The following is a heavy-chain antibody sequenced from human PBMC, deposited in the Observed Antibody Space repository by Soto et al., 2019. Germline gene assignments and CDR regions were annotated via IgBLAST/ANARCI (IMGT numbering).Heavy chain of an antibody. V-gene: IGHV1-69*05. Sequence: QVQLVQSGAEVKKPGSSVKVSCKASVGTFSSYAISWVRQAPGQGLEWMGGIIPIFGTPNYAQKFQGRVTITSGESTSTAYMELSSLRSEDTSVYYFASSRKEYYYYGMDVWGKGSTVSVSS. CDR2: IIPIFGTP. J-gene: IGHJ6*04. CDR3: ASSRKEYYYYGMDV. D-gene: IGHD6-13*01. CDR1: VGTFSSYA.